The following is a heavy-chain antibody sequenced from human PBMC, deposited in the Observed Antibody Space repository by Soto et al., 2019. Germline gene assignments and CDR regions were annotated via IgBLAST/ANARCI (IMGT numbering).Heavy chain of an antibody. CDR2: IIPIFGTA. CDR3: ARRAYCGGDCYNAWDAFDI. V-gene: IGHV1-69*13. Sequence: SVKVSCKASGGTFSSYAISWVRQAPGQGLEWMGGIIPIFGTANYAQKFQGRVTITADESTSTAYMELSSLRSEDTAVYYCARRAYCGGDCYNAWDAFDIWGQGTMVTVSS. J-gene: IGHJ3*02. CDR1: GGTFSSYA. D-gene: IGHD2-21*02.